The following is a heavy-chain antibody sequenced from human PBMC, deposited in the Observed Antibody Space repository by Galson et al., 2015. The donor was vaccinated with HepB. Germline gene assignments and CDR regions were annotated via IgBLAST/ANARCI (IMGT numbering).Heavy chain of an antibody. CDR3: ARSPSSSSGYYYECDFDY. D-gene: IGHD3-22*01. CDR2: INPNSGGT. CDR1: GYTFTGYY. Sequence: TVKVSCKASGYTFTGYYMHWVRQAPGQGLEWMGWINPNSGGTNYAQKFQGRVTMTRDTSISTAYMELSRLRSDDTAVYYCARSPSSSSGYYYECDFDYWGQGTLVTVSS. V-gene: IGHV1-2*02. J-gene: IGHJ4*02.